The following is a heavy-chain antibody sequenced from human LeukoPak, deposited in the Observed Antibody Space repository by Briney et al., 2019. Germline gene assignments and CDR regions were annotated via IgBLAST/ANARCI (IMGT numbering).Heavy chain of an antibody. V-gene: IGHV1-8*02. Sequence: GASVKVSCKASGYTFTSYDINWVRQATGQGLEWMGWMNPNSGNTGYAQKFQGRVTMTRDTSISTAYMELSRLRSDDTAVYYCARADYYGSGSYYIGNWFDPWGQGTLVTVSS. CDR2: MNPNSGNT. CDR3: ARADYYGSGSYYIGNWFDP. J-gene: IGHJ5*02. D-gene: IGHD3-10*01. CDR1: GYTFTSYD.